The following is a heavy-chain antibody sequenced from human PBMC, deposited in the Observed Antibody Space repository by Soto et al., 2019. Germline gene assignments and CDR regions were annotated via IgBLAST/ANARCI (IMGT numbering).Heavy chain of an antibody. D-gene: IGHD3-10*01. Sequence: EVQLVESGGVLVQPGGSLRLSCAASGFAFSGHTMNWVRQAPGKGLEWVAYIGNTLDTIYYADSVRGRFAISRDNSKNTLYLQMSALRAEDSAIYFCVRGSKDSYPGSRIFDFWGRGTLVTVSS. J-gene: IGHJ4*02. CDR1: GFAFSGHT. CDR2: IGNTLDTI. CDR3: VRGSKDSYPGSRIFDF. V-gene: IGHV3-48*01.